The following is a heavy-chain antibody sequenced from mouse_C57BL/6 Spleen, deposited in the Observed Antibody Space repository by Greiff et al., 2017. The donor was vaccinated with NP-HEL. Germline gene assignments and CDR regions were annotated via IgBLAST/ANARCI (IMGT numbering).Heavy chain of an antibody. J-gene: IGHJ4*01. V-gene: IGHV1-9*01. D-gene: IGHD2-3*01. CDR2: ILPGSGST. CDR1: GYTFTGYW. Sequence: VQLQQSGAELLKPGASVKLSCKATGYTFTGYWIEWVKQRPGHGLEWIGEILPGSGSTNYNEKFKGKATFTADTSSNTAYMQLSSLTTEDSAIYYCARGGDDGYPTGDYYYAMDYWGQGTSVTVSS. CDR3: ARGGDDGYPTGDYYYAMDY.